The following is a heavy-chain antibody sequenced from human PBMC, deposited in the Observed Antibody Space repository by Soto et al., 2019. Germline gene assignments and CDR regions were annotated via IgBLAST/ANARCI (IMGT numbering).Heavy chain of an antibody. Sequence: GGSLRLSCTFSGFAFRHNYLTCIRQAPGNGLEWLSYISTSGSPAYYADSVKGRFTISTDNSMNTLYLQMSSLRAEDTAVYYCARDPSLNGGNTNGYIDYWGQGTLVTVSS. V-gene: IGHV3-11*01. CDR1: GFAFRHNY. CDR2: ISTSGSPA. J-gene: IGHJ4*02. CDR3: ARDPSLNGGNTNGYIDY. D-gene: IGHD2-15*01.